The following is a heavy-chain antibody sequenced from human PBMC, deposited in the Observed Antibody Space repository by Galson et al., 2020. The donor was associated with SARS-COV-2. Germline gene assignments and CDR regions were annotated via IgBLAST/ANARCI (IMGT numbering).Heavy chain of an antibody. J-gene: IGHJ6*02. CDR2: ISSDGNYK. CDR3: ARDPDYGSGPYYYYTMDV. CDR1: SFTFRDYA. V-gene: IGHV3-30*04. Sequence: GGSLRLPCNVSSFTFRDYAMHWVRQAPGMGLDWVAVISSDGNYKYYADSVKGRFTISRDNSKKTVYLQMNSLRSEDTAFYYCARDPDYGSGPYYYYTMDVWGQGTTVTVSS. D-gene: IGHD3-10*01.